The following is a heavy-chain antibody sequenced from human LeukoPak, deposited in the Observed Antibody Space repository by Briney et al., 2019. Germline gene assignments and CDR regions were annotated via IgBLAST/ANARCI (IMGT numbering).Heavy chain of an antibody. Sequence: PSETLSLTCTVSGDSMGENYWSWIRQPPGKRLEYIGFIYRTGSSNYNPSLKSRVTMSIDTSKNQFSLKLNSVTAADTAVYYCARGPITIFGVVIIPYYYYGMDVWGQGTTVTVSS. D-gene: IGHD3-3*01. CDR1: GDSMGENY. J-gene: IGHJ6*02. V-gene: IGHV4-59*01. CDR3: ARGPITIFGVVIIPYYYYGMDV. CDR2: IYRTGSS.